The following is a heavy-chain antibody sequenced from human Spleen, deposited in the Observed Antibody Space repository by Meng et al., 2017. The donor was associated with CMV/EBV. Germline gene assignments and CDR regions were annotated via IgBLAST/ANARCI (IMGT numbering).Heavy chain of an antibody. CDR1: GYTFTDYY. CDR3: ARVRSRYNWNDDAF. D-gene: IGHD1-20*01. CDR2: IAPSTGAT. V-gene: IGHV1-2*02. J-gene: IGHJ4*02. Sequence: ASGYTFTDYYLRWVRQAPGQGLEWMGCIAPSTGATNYAQKFQVRVTMTRDTSITTSYMELSSLTSDDTAVYFCARVRSRYNWNDDAFWGQGTLVTVSS.